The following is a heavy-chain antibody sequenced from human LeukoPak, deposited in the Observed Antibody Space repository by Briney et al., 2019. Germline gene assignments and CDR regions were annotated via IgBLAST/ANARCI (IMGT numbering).Heavy chain of an antibody. J-gene: IGHJ6*03. D-gene: IGHD2-2*01. CDR2: IYYSGST. V-gene: IGHV4-28*03. Sequence: PSETLSLTCAVSGYSISSSNWWGWIRQPPGKGLEWIGYIYYSGSTYYNPSLKSRVTISVDTSKNQFSLKLSSVTAADTAVYYCAREDGVVPAADIFYYYYMDVWGKGTTVTVSS. CDR1: GYSISSSNW. CDR3: AREDGVVPAADIFYYYYMDV.